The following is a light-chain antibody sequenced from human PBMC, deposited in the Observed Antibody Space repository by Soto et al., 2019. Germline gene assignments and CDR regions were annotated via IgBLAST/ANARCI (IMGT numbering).Light chain of an antibody. Sequence: DIQMTQSPSSLSASVVDRVTITCRASQGFSNYLAWYQQKPGKVPKLLISAASILQSGVPSRFSGSGSGTEFTLTISSLQSEDFAVYYCQQYNNWPPRFGGGTKVDIK. CDR2: AAS. CDR1: QGFSNY. V-gene: IGKV1-27*01. CDR3: QQYNNWPPR. J-gene: IGKJ4*01.